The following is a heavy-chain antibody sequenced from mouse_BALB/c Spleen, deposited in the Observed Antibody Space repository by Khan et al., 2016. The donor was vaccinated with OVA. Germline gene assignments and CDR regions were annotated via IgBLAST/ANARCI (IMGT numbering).Heavy chain of an antibody. CDR3: ARPPYFSYVMAY. D-gene: IGHD2-10*01. CDR1: GYTFTNYG. J-gene: IGHJ4*01. V-gene: IGHV9-3-1*01. Sequence: QIQLVQSGPELKKPGETVKISCKASGYTFTNYGMNWMKQAPGKGLKWMGWINTYTGEPTYADDFKGRFAFSLETSASTAYLQINNLKNADTATYFCARPPYFSYVMAYWGQGTSVTVSS. CDR2: INTYTGEP.